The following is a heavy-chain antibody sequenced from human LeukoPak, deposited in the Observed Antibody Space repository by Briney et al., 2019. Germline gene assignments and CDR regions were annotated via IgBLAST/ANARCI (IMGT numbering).Heavy chain of an antibody. Sequence: GGSLRLSCVASGFTSSSYAMSWVRQAPGKGLEWVSEISGSGGSTYYADSVKGRFTISRDNSKNTLYLQMNSLRAEDTAVYYCARDDSGSFDYWGQGTLVTVSS. CDR2: ISGSGGST. D-gene: IGHD3-10*01. CDR3: ARDDSGSFDY. J-gene: IGHJ4*02. V-gene: IGHV3-23*01. CDR1: GFTSSSYA.